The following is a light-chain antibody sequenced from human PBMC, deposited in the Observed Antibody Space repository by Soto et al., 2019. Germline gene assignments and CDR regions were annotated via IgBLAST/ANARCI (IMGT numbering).Light chain of an antibody. V-gene: IGLV2-14*01. CDR3: SSYKRSSTVV. CDR2: EVS. J-gene: IGLJ2*01. Sequence: QSALTQPASVSGSPGQSITISCTGTSSDVGGYNYVSWYQQHPGKAPKLMIYEVSNRPSGVSNRFSGSKSGNTASLTISCLQAGDEADYYCSSYKRSSTVVFGGGTKLTVL. CDR1: SSDVGGYNY.